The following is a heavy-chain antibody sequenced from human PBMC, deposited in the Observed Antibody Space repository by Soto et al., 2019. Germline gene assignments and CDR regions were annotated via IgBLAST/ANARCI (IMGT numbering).Heavy chain of an antibody. J-gene: IGHJ4*02. Sequence: GGSLRLSCAASGFTFSSYSMNWVRQAPGKGLEWVSSISSSSSYIYYADSVKGRFTISRDNAKNSLYLQMNSLRAEDTAVYYCARAIPRYYYGSGSSDYWGQGTLVTVYS. CDR2: ISSSSSYI. CDR1: GFTFSSYS. CDR3: ARAIPRYYYGSGSSDY. D-gene: IGHD3-10*01. V-gene: IGHV3-21*01.